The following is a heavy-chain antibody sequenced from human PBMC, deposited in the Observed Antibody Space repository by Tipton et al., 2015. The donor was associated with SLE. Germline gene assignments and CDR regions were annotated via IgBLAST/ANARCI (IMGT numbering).Heavy chain of an antibody. CDR2: ISYDGTNK. CDR3: ARAPYYDLWSGFYSLDV. V-gene: IGHV3-30-3*01. D-gene: IGHD3-3*01. Sequence: SLRLSCAASGFTFSTYAMHWVRQAPGKGLEWVAVISYDGTNKYYADSVKGRFTISRDNSKNTLYLQMNSLRAEDTAVYFCARAPYYDLWSGFYSLDVWGQGTTVTVSS. J-gene: IGHJ6*02. CDR1: GFTFSTYA.